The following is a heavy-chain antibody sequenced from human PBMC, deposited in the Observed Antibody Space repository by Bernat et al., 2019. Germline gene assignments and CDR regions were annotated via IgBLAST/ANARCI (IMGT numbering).Heavy chain of an antibody. CDR1: GSGFTFGDYA. Sequence: EVQLLESGGGLGQPGQSLRLSCTASGSGFTFGDYAMSWVRQAPGKGREGVGFIRSKAYGGTTEYAESVRGRFSISRDDSKSIAYLQMNSLKTEDTAVYYCTRAGSSGWYGVIDYWGHGTLVTVSS. J-gene: IGHJ4*01. D-gene: IGHD6-19*01. CDR2: IRSKAYGGTT. V-gene: IGHV3-49*04. CDR3: TRAGSSGWYGVIDY.